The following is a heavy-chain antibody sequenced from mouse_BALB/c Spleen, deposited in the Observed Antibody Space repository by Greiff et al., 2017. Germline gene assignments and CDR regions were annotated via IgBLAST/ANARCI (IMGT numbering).Heavy chain of an antibody. CDR3: ARGYDDWFAY. D-gene: IGHD2-2*01. J-gene: IGHJ3*01. CDR1: GYSITSDYA. V-gene: IGHV3-2*02. CDR2: ISYSGST. Sequence: DVKLQESGPGLVKPSQSLSLTCTVTGYSITSDYAWNWIRQFPGNKLEWMGYISYSGSTSYNPSLKSRISITRDTSKNQFFLQLNSVTTEDTATYYCARGYDDWFAYWGQGTLVTVSA.